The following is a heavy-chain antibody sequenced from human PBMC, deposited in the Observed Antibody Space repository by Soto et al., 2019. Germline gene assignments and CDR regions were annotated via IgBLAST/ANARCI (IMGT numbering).Heavy chain of an antibody. Sequence: GGSLRLSCAASGFTFSSYAMSWVRQAPGKGLEWVSAISGSGGSTYYADSVKGRFTISRDNSKNTLYLQMTSLRAEDTAVYYCAKDRDATVDAFDIWGQGTMVTVSS. CDR3: AKDRDATVDAFDI. CDR2: ISGSGGST. D-gene: IGHD4-17*01. V-gene: IGHV3-23*01. CDR1: GFTFSSYA. J-gene: IGHJ3*02.